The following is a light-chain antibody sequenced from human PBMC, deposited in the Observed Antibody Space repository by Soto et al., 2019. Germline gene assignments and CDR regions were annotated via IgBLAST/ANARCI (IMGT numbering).Light chain of an antibody. CDR3: SSFAGSNNFPYV. V-gene: IGLV2-8*01. Sequence: QSALTQPPSASGSPGQSVTISCTGTSSDVGAYDYVSWYQQHPGKAPKLMIYEINKPPSGVPDRFSGSKSGNTASLTVSGLQAEEEADYYCSSFAGSNNFPYVFGTGTKLTVL. CDR2: EIN. CDR1: SSDVGAYDY. J-gene: IGLJ1*01.